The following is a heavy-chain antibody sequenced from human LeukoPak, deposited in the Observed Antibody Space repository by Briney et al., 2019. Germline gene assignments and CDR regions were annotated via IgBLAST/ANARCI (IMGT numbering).Heavy chain of an antibody. J-gene: IGHJ5*02. CDR2: INPDGSTT. D-gene: IGHD3-22*01. CDR3: ARVLSGSWDWFDP. V-gene: IGHV3-74*01. CDR1: GFTFDDYA. Sequence: PGRSLRPSCAASGFTFDDYAMHWVRQAPGKGLEWVSRINPDGSTTTYADSVKGRFTISRDNAKNTVYLQMNSLRAEDTAVYYCARVLSGSWDWFDPWGQGTLVTVSS.